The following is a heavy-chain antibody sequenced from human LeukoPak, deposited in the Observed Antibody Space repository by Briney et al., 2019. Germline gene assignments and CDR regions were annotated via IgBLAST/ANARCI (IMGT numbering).Heavy chain of an antibody. J-gene: IGHJ5*02. CDR1: GGSISSYY. Sequence: SETLSLTCTVSGGSISSYYWSWIRQPPGKGLEWIGYIYYSGSTNYNPSLKSRVTISVDTSKNQFSLKLSSVIAADTAVYYCARAGYGDYGGWFDPWGQGTLVTVSS. CDR3: ARAGYGDYGGWFDP. D-gene: IGHD4-17*01. CDR2: IYYSGST. V-gene: IGHV4-59*01.